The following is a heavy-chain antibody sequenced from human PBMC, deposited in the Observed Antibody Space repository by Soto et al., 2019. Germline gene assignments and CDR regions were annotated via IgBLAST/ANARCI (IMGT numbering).Heavy chain of an antibody. CDR2: ISGSGGST. J-gene: IGHJ4*02. V-gene: IGHV3-23*01. Sequence: GGSLRLSCAASGFTFSSYAMSWVRQAPGKGLEWVSAISGSGGSTYYADSVKGRFTISRDNSKNTLYLQMNSLRAEDTAVYYCASRNEYDRSGYYFNYWGQGTLVTVSS. CDR1: GFTFSSYA. CDR3: ASRNEYDRSGYYFNY. D-gene: IGHD3-22*01.